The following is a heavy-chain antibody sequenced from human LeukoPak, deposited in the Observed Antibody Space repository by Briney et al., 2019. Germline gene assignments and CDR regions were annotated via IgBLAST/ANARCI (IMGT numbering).Heavy chain of an antibody. CDR3: AREDIVATMGFDY. CDR1: GYTFTGYY. V-gene: IGHV1-2*02. Sequence: ASVKVSCKASGYTFTGYYMHWVRQAPGQGLEWMGWINPNSGGTNYAQKFQGRVTMTRDTSISTAYVELSRLRSDDTAVYYCAREDIVATMGFDYWGQGTLVTVSS. J-gene: IGHJ4*02. D-gene: IGHD5-12*01. CDR2: INPNSGGT.